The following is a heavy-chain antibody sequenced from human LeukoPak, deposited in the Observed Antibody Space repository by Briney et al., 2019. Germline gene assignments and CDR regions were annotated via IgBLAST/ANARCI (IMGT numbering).Heavy chain of an antibody. CDR1: GFTVSSIH. J-gene: IGHJ2*01. V-gene: IGHV3-53*01. CDR3: AKAARSSVAGFFLDL. CDR2: TYTGGNS. D-gene: IGHD6-19*01. Sequence: GGSLRLSCAASGFTVSSIHMVWVRQAPGKGLEWVSVTYTGGNSYYADSVKGRFIISRDNSKNTLYLQMNSLRVEDTAVYYCAKAARSSVAGFFLDLWGRGTLVTVSS.